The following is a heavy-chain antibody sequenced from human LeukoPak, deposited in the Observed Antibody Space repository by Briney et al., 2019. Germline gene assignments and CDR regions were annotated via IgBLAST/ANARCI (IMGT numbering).Heavy chain of an antibody. J-gene: IGHJ4*02. CDR2: INHSGST. D-gene: IGHD5-24*01. Sequence: SETLSLTCAVYGGSFSGYYWSWIRQPPGKGLEWIGEINHSGSTNYNPSLKSRVTISVDTSKNQFSLKLSSVTAADTAVYYCARGGWPHDRGFDYWGQGTLVTVSS. V-gene: IGHV4-34*01. CDR3: ARGGWPHDRGFDY. CDR1: GGSFSGYY.